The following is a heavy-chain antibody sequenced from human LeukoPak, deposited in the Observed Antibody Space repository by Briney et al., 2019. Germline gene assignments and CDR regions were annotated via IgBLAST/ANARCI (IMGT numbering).Heavy chain of an antibody. J-gene: IGHJ4*02. Sequence: ASVKVSCKASGYTFTGYYMHWVRQAPGQGLEWMGWINPNSGDTNYAQKFQGRVTMTRDTSISTAYMELSRLRSDDTAVYYCARTVPVVVVTATFFDCWGQGTLVTVSS. CDR3: ARTVPVVVVTATFFDC. CDR2: INPNSGDT. V-gene: IGHV1-2*02. D-gene: IGHD2-15*01. CDR1: GYTFTGYY.